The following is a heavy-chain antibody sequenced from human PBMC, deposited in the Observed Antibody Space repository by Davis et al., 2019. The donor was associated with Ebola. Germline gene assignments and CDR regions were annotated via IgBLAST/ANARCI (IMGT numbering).Heavy chain of an antibody. J-gene: IGHJ4*02. CDR3: ARDVGVEFDY. CDR2: IKEDGSEQ. Sequence: GESLKISCAASGFTFSSYAMHWVRQAPGKGLEWVANIKEDGSEQYYVDSVRGRFTISRDNARNSVFLHMNSLRAEDTAVYYCARDVGVEFDYWGQGALVTVSS. D-gene: IGHD3-10*01. V-gene: IGHV3-7*03. CDR1: GFTFSSYA.